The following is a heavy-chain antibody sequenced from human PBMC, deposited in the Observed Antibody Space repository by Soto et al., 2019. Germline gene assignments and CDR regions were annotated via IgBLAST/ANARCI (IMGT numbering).Heavy chain of an antibody. CDR2: ISYDGSNK. V-gene: IGHV3-30-3*01. J-gene: IGHJ6*02. Sequence: ESGGGVVQPGRSLRLSCAASGFTFSSYAMHWVRQAPGKGLEWVAVISYDGSNKYYADSVKGRFTISRDNSKNTLYLQMNSLRAEDTAVYYCAREKGELPTGYYYYYGMDVWGQGTTVTVSS. CDR3: AREKGELPTGYYYYYGMDV. CDR1: GFTFSSYA. D-gene: IGHD1-26*01.